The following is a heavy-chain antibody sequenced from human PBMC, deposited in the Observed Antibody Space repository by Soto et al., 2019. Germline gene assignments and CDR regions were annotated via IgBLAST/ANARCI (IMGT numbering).Heavy chain of an antibody. V-gene: IGHV1-69*08. CDR2: VIPVLTTT. D-gene: IGHD2-21*02. CDR3: ARRRYCGYDCYHKHYYGMDV. J-gene: IGHJ6*02. Sequence: QVQLVQSGAEVKKPGSSVRVSCRSSGDTFSSYIVNWLRLAPGRGLEWMGRVIPVLTTTDYAQNFRGRVTISADRSTNTVYLDLSSLRSDDTADYYCARRRYCGYDCYHKHYYGMDVWGQGSLVTVAS. CDR1: GDTFSSYI.